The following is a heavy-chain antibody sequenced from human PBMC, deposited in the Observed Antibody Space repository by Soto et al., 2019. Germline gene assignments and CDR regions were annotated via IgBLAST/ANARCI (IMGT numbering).Heavy chain of an antibody. D-gene: IGHD5-18*01. CDR2: IYSGGST. CDR1: GFTVSSNY. J-gene: IGHJ4*02. Sequence: EVQLVESGGGLVQPGGSLRLSCAASGFTVSSNYMSWVRQAPGKGLEWVSVIYSGGSTYYADSVKGRFTISRDNYKNTLYLQMNSLRAEDTAVYYCARGPDGYSYGYLDYWGQGTLVTVSS. CDR3: ARGPDGYSYGYLDY. V-gene: IGHV3-66*01.